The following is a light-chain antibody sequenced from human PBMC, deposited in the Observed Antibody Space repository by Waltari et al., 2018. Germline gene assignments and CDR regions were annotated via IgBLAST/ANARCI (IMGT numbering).Light chain of an antibody. J-gene: IGKJ1*01. Sequence: EVGLTQSPGTLSLSPGERATLSCRASESIGRALAWYQQKPGQAPRLLIYGASTRATGIPDRFSGSGSGTDFSLTISRLEPEDFEVYYCQHYVRLPVTFGQGTRVEI. CDR1: ESIGRA. CDR3: QHYVRLPVT. V-gene: IGKV3-20*01. CDR2: GAS.